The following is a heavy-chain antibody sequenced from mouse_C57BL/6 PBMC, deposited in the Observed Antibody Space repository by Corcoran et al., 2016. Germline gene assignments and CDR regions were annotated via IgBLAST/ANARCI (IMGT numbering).Heavy chain of an antibody. V-gene: IGHV1-80*01. CDR2: IYPGDGDT. Sequence: QVQLQQSGAELVKPGASVKISCRAPGYAFSSYWMNWVKQRPGKGLELIGQIYPGDGDTNYNGKFKGKAILTADKSSSTAYMQLSSLTSEDSAVYICARRRSGYLYYAMDYWGQGTSVTVSS. J-gene: IGHJ4*01. D-gene: IGHD3-2*02. CDR1: GYAFSSYW. CDR3: ARRRSGYLYYAMDY.